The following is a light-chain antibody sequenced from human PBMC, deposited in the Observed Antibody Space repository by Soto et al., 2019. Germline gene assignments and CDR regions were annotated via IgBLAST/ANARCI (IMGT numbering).Light chain of an antibody. Sequence: DIQMTQSPSSLSASVGDRVTITCRASQGISNYLAWYQQKPGKVPELLIYGASTWQSGVPSRFSGSGSGTDFALTISSLQPEDVAAYYCQNYNSAPRTFGEGTKVEIK. CDR2: GAS. CDR1: QGISNY. V-gene: IGKV1-27*01. J-gene: IGKJ1*01. CDR3: QNYNSAPRT.